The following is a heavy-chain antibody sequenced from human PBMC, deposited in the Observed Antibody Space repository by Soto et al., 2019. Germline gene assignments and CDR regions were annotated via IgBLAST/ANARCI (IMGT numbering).Heavy chain of an antibody. CDR2: ISGSGGST. V-gene: IGHV3-23*01. Sequence: EVQLLESGGGLVQPGGSLRLSCAASGFTFSSYAMSWVRQAPGKGLEWVSAISGSGGSTYYADSVKGRFTISRDNSMNTLYLQMNSLRGEDTAVYYCAKDLMSVLGFGELNAGGWFDPWGQGTLVTVSS. CDR1: GFTFSSYA. CDR3: AKDLMSVLGFGELNAGGWFDP. J-gene: IGHJ5*02. D-gene: IGHD3-10*01.